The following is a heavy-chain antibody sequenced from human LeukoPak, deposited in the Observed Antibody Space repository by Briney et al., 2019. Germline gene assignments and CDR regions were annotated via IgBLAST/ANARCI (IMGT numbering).Heavy chain of an antibody. J-gene: IGHJ6*02. CDR3: ARKGDRSSGRVHYYGMDI. V-gene: IGHV5-51*01. Sequence: GESLQISRKGFAYSSTSYWIGCVRQMPGNGLEGMGIIYPGDSDTKYSPSFQGQVTISADKSISTAYLQLSSLTAADTAMYYWARKGDRSSGRVHYYGMDISGQGTTVTVSS. CDR2: IYPGDSDT. D-gene: IGHD6-19*01. CDR1: AYSSTSYW.